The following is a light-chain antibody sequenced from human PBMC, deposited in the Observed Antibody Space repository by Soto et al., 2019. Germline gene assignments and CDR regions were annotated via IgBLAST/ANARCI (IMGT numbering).Light chain of an antibody. Sequence: DIQMTQSPSSLSASVGDRVTITCQASQDISNYLNWYQQKPGKAPKLLMSDASILEAGFPSRFSGSGSGTDLTFTISCMQHEDIAPYYCQQYDTLPPTFGPGGKVDLK. V-gene: IGKV1-33*01. CDR3: QQYDTLPPT. J-gene: IGKJ3*01. CDR2: DAS. CDR1: QDISNY.